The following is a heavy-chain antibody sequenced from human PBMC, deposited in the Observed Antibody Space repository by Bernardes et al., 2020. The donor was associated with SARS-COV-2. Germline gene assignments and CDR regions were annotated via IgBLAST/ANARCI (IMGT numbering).Heavy chain of an antibody. J-gene: IGHJ5*02. D-gene: IGHD2-2*01. Sequence: GGSLRLSCAASGFTFSSYAMSWVRQAPGKGLEWVSAISGSGGSTYYADSVKGRFTISRDNSKNTLYLQMNSLRAEDTAVYYCAKLAWDVVVPADWFDPWGQGTLVTVSS. CDR2: ISGSGGST. CDR3: AKLAWDVVVPADWFDP. V-gene: IGHV3-23*01. CDR1: GFTFSSYA.